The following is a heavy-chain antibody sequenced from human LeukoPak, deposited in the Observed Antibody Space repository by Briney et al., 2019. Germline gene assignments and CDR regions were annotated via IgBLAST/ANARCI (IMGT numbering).Heavy chain of an antibody. Sequence: ASVKVSCKASGYTFTSYYMHWVRQAPGQRLEWLGWINTGNGDTRYSQTFQGRVTITRDTSASTAYMELSSLRPEDTAVYYCARDMGSGSLHYWGQGTLVTVSS. J-gene: IGHJ4*02. V-gene: IGHV1-3*04. CDR2: INTGNGDT. CDR3: ARDMGSGSLHY. D-gene: IGHD1-26*01. CDR1: GYTFTSYY.